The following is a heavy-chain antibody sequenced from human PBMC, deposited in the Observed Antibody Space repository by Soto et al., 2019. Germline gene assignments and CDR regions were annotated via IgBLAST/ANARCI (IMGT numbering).Heavy chain of an antibody. CDR2: ISSSSSYI. V-gene: IGHV3-21*01. Sequence: PGGSLRLSCAASGFTFSSYSMNWVRQAPGKGLEWVSSISSSSSYIYYADSVKGRFTISRDNAKNSLYLQMNSLRAEDTAVYYCARDQLELGIAAAANWFDPWGQGTLVTVSS. CDR3: ARDQLELGIAAAANWFDP. CDR1: GFTFSSYS. D-gene: IGHD6-13*01. J-gene: IGHJ5*02.